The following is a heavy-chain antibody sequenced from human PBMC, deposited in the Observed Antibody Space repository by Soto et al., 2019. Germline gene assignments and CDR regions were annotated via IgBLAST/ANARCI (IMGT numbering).Heavy chain of an antibody. Sequence: EVQLVESGGGLVQPGRSLRLSGAASGFTFADYAMHWVRQAPGKGLEWVSGISWNSGSIGYADSVKGRFTISRDNAKNSLYQQMNSLNADATAWYYCAKYRSHGENSSWEEIDYWGQGTLVTVSS. D-gene: IGHD6-13*01. CDR1: GFTFADYA. J-gene: IGHJ4*02. CDR3: AKYRSHGENSSWEEIDY. CDR2: ISWNSGSI. V-gene: IGHV3-9*01.